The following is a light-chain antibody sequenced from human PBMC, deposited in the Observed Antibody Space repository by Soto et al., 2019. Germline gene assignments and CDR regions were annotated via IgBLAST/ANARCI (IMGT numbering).Light chain of an antibody. CDR2: EVS. J-gene: IGLJ1*01. CDR1: SSDVGSYNL. Sequence: LTPPASVSGSPGQSITISRTGTSSDVGSYNLVSWYQQHPGKAPKLMIYEVSKRPSGVSNRFSGSKSGNTASLTISGLQAEDEADYYCCSYAGSSTFLYVFGTGTKVTVL. V-gene: IGLV2-23*02. CDR3: CSYAGSSTFLYV.